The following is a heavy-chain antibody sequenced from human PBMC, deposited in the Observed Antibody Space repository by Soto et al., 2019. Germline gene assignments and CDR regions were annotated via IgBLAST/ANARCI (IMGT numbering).Heavy chain of an antibody. CDR1: GGSIDSGAFS. Sequence: PSETLSLTCAVSGGSIDSGAFSLSWIRQPPGKGLEWIGYVTHSGTAYSIPSLNGRLTLSVDSSQAQFSLKLTSVTAADSAFYYCDRIHWAQRSLDYWGRGILVTVSS. V-gene: IGHV4-30-2*01. J-gene: IGHJ4*02. CDR2: VTHSGTA. CDR3: DRIHWAQRSLDY. D-gene: IGHD3-16*01.